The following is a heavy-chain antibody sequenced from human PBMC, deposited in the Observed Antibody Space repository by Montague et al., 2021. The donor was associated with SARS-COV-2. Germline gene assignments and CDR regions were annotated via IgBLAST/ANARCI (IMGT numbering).Heavy chain of an antibody. D-gene: IGHD3-22*01. CDR3: AKDHPVYDTSGYYHYGASDI. V-gene: IGHV3-23*01. CDR2: VSGSTTNT. J-gene: IGHJ3*02. Sequence: SLRLSCAASGFTFSSYAMSWVRQAPGKGLEWVSTVSGSTTNTFYADSXXGRFTISRDNFKNTLYLQTNSLRVEDSAVYYCAKDHPVYDTSGYYHYGASDIWGQGTMVTVSS. CDR1: GFTFSSYA.